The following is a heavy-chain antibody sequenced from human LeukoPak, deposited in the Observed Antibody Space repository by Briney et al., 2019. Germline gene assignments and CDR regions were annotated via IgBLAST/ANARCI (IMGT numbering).Heavy chain of an antibody. D-gene: IGHD4-17*01. CDR1: GGSITSHY. CDR3: ARLLNNDNAGDPDTFDM. J-gene: IGHJ3*02. CDR2: ISYTGNP. Sequence: SETLSLTCSVSGGSITSHYWSWIRQSPGKGLEWISYISYTGNPRYNPSFQSRVTISLDTSKTHFSLKLTSVTAADTAVYYCARLLNNDNAGDPDTFDMWGPGTMVTVSS. V-gene: IGHV4-59*08.